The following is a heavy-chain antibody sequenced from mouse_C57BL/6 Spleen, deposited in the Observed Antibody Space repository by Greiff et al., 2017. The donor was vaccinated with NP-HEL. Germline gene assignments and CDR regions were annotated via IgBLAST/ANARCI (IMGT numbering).Heavy chain of an antibody. Sequence: QVQLQQPGAELVKPGASVKMSCKASGYTFTSYWITWVKQRPGQGLEWIGDIYPGSGSTNYNEKFKSKATLTVDTSSSTAYMQLSSLTSEDSAVYYCARRDGYYAYYYAMDYWGQGTSVTVSS. J-gene: IGHJ4*01. D-gene: IGHD2-3*01. CDR3: ARRDGYYAYYYAMDY. V-gene: IGHV1-55*01. CDR2: IYPGSGST. CDR1: GYTFTSYW.